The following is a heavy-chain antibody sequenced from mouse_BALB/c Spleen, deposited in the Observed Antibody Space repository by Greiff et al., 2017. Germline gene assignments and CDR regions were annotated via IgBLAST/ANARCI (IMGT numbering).Heavy chain of an antibody. CDR1: GYTFTSYT. CDR3: AREGRTGTSFDY. J-gene: IGHJ2*01. CDR2: INPSSGYT. Sequence: VQLQQSAAELARPGASVKMSCKASGYTFTSYTMHWVKQRPGQGLEWIGYINPSSGYTEYNQKFKDKTTLTADKSSSTAYMQLSSLTSEDSAVYYCAREGRTGTSFDYWGQGTTLTVSS. V-gene: IGHV1-4*02. D-gene: IGHD4-1*01.